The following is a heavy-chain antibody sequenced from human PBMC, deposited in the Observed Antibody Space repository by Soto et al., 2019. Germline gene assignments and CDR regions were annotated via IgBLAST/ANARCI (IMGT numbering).Heavy chain of an antibody. CDR3: ARGMTPPGAPAWYYFDS. CDR1: GGSISSYY. CDR2: IYYSGST. J-gene: IGHJ4*02. Sequence: GTLSLTCTVSGGSISSYYWSWIRQPPGKGLEWIGYIYYSGSTNYNPSLKSRVTISVDTSKNQFPLRLTSVTAADTALYYCARGMTPPGAPAWYYFDSWGQGTLVTVSS. V-gene: IGHV4-59*12. D-gene: IGHD2-8*02.